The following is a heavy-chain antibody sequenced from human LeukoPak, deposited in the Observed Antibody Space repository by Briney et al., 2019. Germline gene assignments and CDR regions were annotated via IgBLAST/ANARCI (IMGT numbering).Heavy chain of an antibody. CDR3: ARDDPTYYYGSGSYYPLVY. D-gene: IGHD3-10*01. J-gene: IGHJ4*02. CDR2: TYYRSKWYN. Sequence: SQTLSLTSALSGDSVSSNSAAWNWIRQSPSRGLEWLGRTYYRSKWYNDYAVSVKSRITINPDTSKNQFSLQLNSVTPEDTAVYYCARDDPTYYYGSGSYYPLVYWGQGTLVTVSS. CDR1: GDSVSSNSAA. V-gene: IGHV6-1*01.